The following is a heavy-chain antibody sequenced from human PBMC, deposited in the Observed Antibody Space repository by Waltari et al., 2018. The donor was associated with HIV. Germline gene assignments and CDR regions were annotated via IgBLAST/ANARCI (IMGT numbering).Heavy chain of an antibody. CDR3: ARDRLSVTTRGGYYYGLDV. CDR2: ISPGGPH. Sequence: QLQLQESGSGLVKPSQTLSLTCAVSWGSISRGGYSWTWIRQPPGKGLEWSGYISPGGPHYYNPSLQSRVTRSLDRSKAQFPLNLRSVTAADTAVYYCARDRLSVTTRGGYYYGLDVWGQGTTVTVSS. CDR1: WGSISRGGYS. J-gene: IGHJ6*02. D-gene: IGHD4-17*01. V-gene: IGHV4-30-2*01.